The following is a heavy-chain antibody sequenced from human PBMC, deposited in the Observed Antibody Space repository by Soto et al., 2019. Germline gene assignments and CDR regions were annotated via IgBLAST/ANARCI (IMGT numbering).Heavy chain of an antibody. CDR1: GGSFSGYY. Sequence: TSETLSLTCAVYGGSFSGYYWSWIRQPPGKGLEWIGEINHSGSTIYNPSLESRVTISVDTSKNQFSLKLSSVTAADTAVYYCARVQWFGMDGRYWGQGTLVTVS. CDR2: INHSGST. V-gene: IGHV4-34*01. CDR3: ARVQWFGMDGRY. D-gene: IGHD3-10*01. J-gene: IGHJ4*02.